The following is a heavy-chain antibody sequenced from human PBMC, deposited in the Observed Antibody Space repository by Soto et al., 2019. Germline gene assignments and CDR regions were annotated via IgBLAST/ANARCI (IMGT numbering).Heavy chain of an antibody. D-gene: IGHD3-16*01. CDR1: SGSVSNDNW. J-gene: IGHJ1*01. CDR3: TKNSAYALDY. CDR2: VHYYGGT. Sequence: SSETLSLTCGVSSGSVSNDNWWSWVRQSPGKGLEWIGEVHYYGGTNYNPSLESRVTISVDTSRNKFSLRLNSVTAADTAIYYCTKNSAYALDYWGQGTLVTVSS. V-gene: IGHV4-4*02.